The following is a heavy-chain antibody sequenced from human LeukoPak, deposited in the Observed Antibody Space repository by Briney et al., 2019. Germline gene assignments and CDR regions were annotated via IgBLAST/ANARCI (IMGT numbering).Heavy chain of an antibody. CDR1: GGSISSSSYY. Sequence: SETLSLTCTVSGGSISSSSYYWGWIRQPPGKGLEWIGSIYYSGSTYYNPSLKSRVTISVDTSKNQFSLKLSSVTAADTAVYYCAREEGVCPTIYCTNGVFNWFDPWGQGTLVTVSS. V-gene: IGHV4-39*07. CDR2: IYYSGST. D-gene: IGHD2-8*01. J-gene: IGHJ5*02. CDR3: AREEGVCPTIYCTNGVFNWFDP.